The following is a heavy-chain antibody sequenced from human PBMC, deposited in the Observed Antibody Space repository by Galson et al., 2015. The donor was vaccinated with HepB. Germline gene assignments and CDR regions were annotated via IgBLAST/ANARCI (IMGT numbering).Heavy chain of an antibody. CDR1: GFTFSSYA. Sequence: SLRLSCAASGFTFSSYAKSWVRQAPGQGLEWVAAISGSGGSTYYADSVKGRFTISRDNSKNTLYLQLNSLRAEDTAVYYCAKQLANWGWREYYYYGMDVWGQGTTVTVSS. V-gene: IGHV3-23*01. CDR2: ISGSGGST. J-gene: IGHJ6*02. CDR3: AKQLANWGWREYYYYGMDV. D-gene: IGHD7-27*01.